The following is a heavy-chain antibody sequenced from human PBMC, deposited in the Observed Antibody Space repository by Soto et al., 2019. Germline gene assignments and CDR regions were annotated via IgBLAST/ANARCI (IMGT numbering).Heavy chain of an antibody. D-gene: IGHD3-3*01. Sequence: SETLSLTCAVYGVSFSGYYCSWIRQPPGKGLEWIGEINHSGSTNYNPSLKSRVTISVDTSKNQFSLKLSSVTAADTAVYYCARGFKQGIFGVVIKTWFDPWGQGTLVTVSS. CDR2: INHSGST. J-gene: IGHJ5*02. CDR3: ARGFKQGIFGVVIKTWFDP. CDR1: GVSFSGYY. V-gene: IGHV4-34*01.